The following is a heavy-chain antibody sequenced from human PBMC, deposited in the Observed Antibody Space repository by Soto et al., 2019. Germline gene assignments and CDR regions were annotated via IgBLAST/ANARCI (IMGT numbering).Heavy chain of an antibody. D-gene: IGHD2-15*01. J-gene: IGHJ6*02. CDR3: ARDCGYCYGMDV. Sequence: EVQLVESGGGLVQPGGSLRLSCAASGFTFRNYNMNWVRQAPGKGLEWLSYISGASGTIYYADSMQGRFTISRDNAKNSLYLQMNILRAEDTAMYYCARDCGYCYGMDVWGQGTTVTVSS. V-gene: IGHV3-48*01. CDR1: GFTFRNYN. CDR2: ISGASGTI.